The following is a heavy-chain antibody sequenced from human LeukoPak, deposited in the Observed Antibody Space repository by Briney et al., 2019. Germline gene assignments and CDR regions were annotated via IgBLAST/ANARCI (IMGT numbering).Heavy chain of an antibody. CDR1: GFTFSTYA. CDR2: ISGSGGTT. Sequence: PGGSLRLSCAASGFTFSTYAMSWVRQAPGRGREGVSAISGSGGTTYYADSVKGRFTIPRDNSKNTLYLQMNSLRAEDTAVYYCASGITMIVVFGYWGQGTLVTVSS. CDR3: ASGITMIVVFGY. V-gene: IGHV3-23*01. D-gene: IGHD3-22*01. J-gene: IGHJ4*02.